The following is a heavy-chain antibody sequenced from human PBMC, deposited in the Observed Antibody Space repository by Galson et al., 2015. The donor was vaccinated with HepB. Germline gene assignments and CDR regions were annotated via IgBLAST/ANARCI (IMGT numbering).Heavy chain of an antibody. D-gene: IGHD4-17*01. V-gene: IGHV1-24*01. J-gene: IGHJ5*02. CDR3: ATVAVTHNWFDP. CDR2: FDPEDGET. Sequence: SVKVSCKVSGYTLTELSMHWVRQAPGKGLEWMGGFDPEDGETIYAQKFQGRVTMTEDTSTDTAYMELSSLRSEDTAVYYCATVAVTHNWFDPWGQGTLVTVSS. CDR1: GYTLTELS.